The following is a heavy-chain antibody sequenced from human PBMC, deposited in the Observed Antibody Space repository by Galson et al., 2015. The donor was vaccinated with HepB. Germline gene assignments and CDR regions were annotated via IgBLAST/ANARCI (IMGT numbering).Heavy chain of an antibody. Sequence: SVKVSCKVSGYTLTELSMHWVRQAPGKGLEWMGGFDPEDGETIYAQKFQGRVTMTEDTSTDTAYMELSSLRSEDTAVYYCATRDVGATTALRYYYYYYGMDVWGQGTTVTVSS. D-gene: IGHD1-26*01. CDR1: GYTLTELS. CDR2: FDPEDGET. J-gene: IGHJ6*02. V-gene: IGHV1-24*01. CDR3: ATRDVGATTALRYYYYYYGMDV.